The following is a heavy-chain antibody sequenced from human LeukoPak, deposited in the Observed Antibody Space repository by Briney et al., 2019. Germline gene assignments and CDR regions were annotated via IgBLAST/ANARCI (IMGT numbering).Heavy chain of an antibody. CDR1: GGSISSYY. D-gene: IGHD1-26*01. CDR3: ARVGGSYWSYYYYGMDV. J-gene: IGHJ6*02. CDR2: IYYSGST. V-gene: IGHV4-59*01. Sequence: SETLSLTCTVSGGSISSYYWSWIRQPPGKGLEWIGYIYYSGSTNYNPSLKSRVTISVDTSKNQFSLKLSSVTAADTAVYYCARVGGSYWSYYYYGMDVWGQGTTVTVSS.